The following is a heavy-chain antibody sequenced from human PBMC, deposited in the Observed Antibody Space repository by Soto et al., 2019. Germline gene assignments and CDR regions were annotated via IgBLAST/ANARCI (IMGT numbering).Heavy chain of an antibody. V-gene: IGHV1-69*02. CDR1: GGTFSSYT. J-gene: IGHJ5*02. CDR2: IIPILGIA. Sequence: ASVKVSCKASGGTFSSYTISWVRQAPGQGLEWMGRIIPILGIANYAQKFQGRVTITADKSTSTAYMELSSLRSEDTAVYYCARAATDILTGYQGCRFDPWGQGTLVTVSS. CDR3: ARAATDILTGYQGCRFDP. D-gene: IGHD3-9*01.